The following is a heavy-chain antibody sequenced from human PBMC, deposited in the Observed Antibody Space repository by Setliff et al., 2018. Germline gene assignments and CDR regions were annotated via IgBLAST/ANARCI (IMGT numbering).Heavy chain of an antibody. J-gene: IGHJ4*02. V-gene: IGHV4-39*01. CDR2: INYRGST. CDR1: GGSISSSNYY. D-gene: IGHD1-26*01. Sequence: PSETLSLTCSVSGGSISSSNYYWGWIRQSPGKGLEWIGSINYRGSTYDNPSLKSRVTISVDTSKNQFSLKLGFVTAADTAVYYCARHPSSGSYYGGSIFYFDDWGPGIXVTVSS. CDR3: ARHPSSGSYYGGSIFYFDD.